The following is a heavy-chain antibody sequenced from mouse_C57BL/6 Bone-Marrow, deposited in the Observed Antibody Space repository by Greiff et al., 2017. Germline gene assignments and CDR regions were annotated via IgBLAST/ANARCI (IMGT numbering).Heavy chain of an antibody. V-gene: IGHV14-4*01. CDR2: IDPEIGDT. CDR1: GFNIKDDY. D-gene: IGHD2-3*01. CDR3: SSFDGNYFDF. J-gene: IGHJ2*01. Sequence: EVMLVESGAELVRPGASVKLSCTASGFNIKDDYIHWVKQRPEQGLEWIGWIDPEIGDTEYASKFQGKATITSDTSSNTAYLQLSSLTSDDTAVYYCSSFDGNYFDFWGQGTPLTVAS.